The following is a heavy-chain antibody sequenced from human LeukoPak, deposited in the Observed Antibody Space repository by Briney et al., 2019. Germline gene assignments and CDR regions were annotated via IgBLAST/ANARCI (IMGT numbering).Heavy chain of an antibody. D-gene: IGHD6-19*01. CDR1: GFAFSFYA. CDR3: AKPISGGLAVTADWFHP. Sequence: GGSLRLSCAASGFAFSFYAMSWLRQPPGKGLEWVSTINANSGTTSYAASVRGRFTISRDNSKNTLYLQVNTLRADDTATYYCAKPISGGLAVTADWFHPWGQGTLVVVSS. CDR2: INANSGTT. V-gene: IGHV3-23*01. J-gene: IGHJ5*01.